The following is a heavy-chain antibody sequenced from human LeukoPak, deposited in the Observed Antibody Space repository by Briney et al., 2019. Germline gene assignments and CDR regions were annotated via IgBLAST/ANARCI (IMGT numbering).Heavy chain of an antibody. CDR2: IYYNGNT. CDR1: GGSIKSHIYY. CDR3: ARDKLTGDSYFNY. V-gene: IGHV4-39*01. D-gene: IGHD7-27*01. J-gene: IGHJ4*02. Sequence: PSETLSLTCTVSGGSIKSHIYYWGWIRQPPGKGLEWIGTIYYNGNTHYNPSLKSRVTISVDTSKNQFSLKLNSVTAADTAVYYCARDKLTGDSYFNYWGQGTLVTVSS.